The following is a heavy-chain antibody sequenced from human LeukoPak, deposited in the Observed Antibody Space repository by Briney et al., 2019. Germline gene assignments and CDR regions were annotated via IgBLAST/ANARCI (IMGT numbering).Heavy chain of an antibody. V-gene: IGHV3-11*01. CDR2: ISISGTTI. D-gene: IGHD4-17*01. J-gene: IGHJ4*02. CDR3: ARAGRLQYGDYVAFDY. Sequence: GGSLRLSCAASGFAFTDYYMSWIRQAPGKGLEWVSYISISGTTIYYADSVKGRFTFSRDNAKNSLYLQMNSLRAEDTAVYYCARAGRLQYGDYVAFDYWGQGTLVTVSS. CDR1: GFAFTDYY.